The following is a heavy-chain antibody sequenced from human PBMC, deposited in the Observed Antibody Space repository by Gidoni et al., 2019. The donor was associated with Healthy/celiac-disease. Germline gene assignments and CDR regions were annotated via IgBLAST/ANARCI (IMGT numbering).Heavy chain of an antibody. Sequence: EVQLVESGGGLVQPGGSLRLSCAASGFTFSSYEMNWVRQAPGQGLEWVSYISSSGSTIYYADSVKGRFTISRDNAKNSLYLQMNSLRAEDTAVYYCARQDYRAYYWGQGTLVTVSS. J-gene: IGHJ4*02. CDR3: ARQDYRAYY. CDR1: GFTFSSYE. CDR2: ISSSGSTI. D-gene: IGHD4-17*01. V-gene: IGHV3-48*03.